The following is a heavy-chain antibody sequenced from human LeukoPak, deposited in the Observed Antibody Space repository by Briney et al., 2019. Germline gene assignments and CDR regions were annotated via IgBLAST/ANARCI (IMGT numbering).Heavy chain of an antibody. D-gene: IGHD4-11*01. CDR1: GGTFSSYA. Sequence: ASVKVSCKASGGTFSSYAISWVRQAPGQGLEWMGGIIPIFGTANYAQKFQGRVTITADESTSTAYMELSSLRSEDTAVYYCARALGDYSRYYGMDVWGQGTTVTVSS. CDR3: ARALGDYSRYYGMDV. CDR2: IIPIFGTA. V-gene: IGHV1-69*13. J-gene: IGHJ6*02.